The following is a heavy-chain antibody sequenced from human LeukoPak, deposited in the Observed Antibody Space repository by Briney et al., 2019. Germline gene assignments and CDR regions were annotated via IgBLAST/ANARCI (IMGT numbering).Heavy chain of an antibody. CDR3: ARSVATKSRYYYGMDV. D-gene: IGHD5-12*01. Sequence: GGSLRLSCAASGFTFSDSYMSWIRQAPGKGLEWVSYISSSGTYTNYADSVKGRFTISRDNAKNTLYLQMNSLRAEDTAVYYCARSVATKSRYYYGMDVWGQGTTVTVSS. CDR2: ISSSGTYT. CDR1: GFTFSDSY. V-gene: IGHV3-11*06. J-gene: IGHJ6*02.